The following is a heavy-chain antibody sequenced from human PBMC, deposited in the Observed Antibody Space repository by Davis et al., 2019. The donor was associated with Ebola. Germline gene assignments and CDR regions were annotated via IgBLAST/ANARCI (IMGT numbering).Heavy chain of an antibody. Sequence: PGGSLRLSCAASGFTFSDYYMSWVRQAPGKGLEWVAYISGSVTYANYADSVKGRFTISRDNAKNSLFLQMDSLRAEDTAVYFCVRGMAGETAPIDYWGQGTLVTVSS. V-gene: IGHV3-11*06. D-gene: IGHD5-18*01. CDR1: GFTFSDYY. CDR3: VRGMAGETAPIDY. J-gene: IGHJ4*02. CDR2: ISGSVTYA.